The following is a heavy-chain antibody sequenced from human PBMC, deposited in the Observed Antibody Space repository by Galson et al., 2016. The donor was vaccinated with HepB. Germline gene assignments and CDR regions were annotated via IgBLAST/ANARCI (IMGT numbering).Heavy chain of an antibody. V-gene: IGHV3-48*02. D-gene: IGHD2-2*02. CDR2: IVSTSRSI. CDR3: ARNKAALRYYYGMDV. CDR1: GLTFSTYG. J-gene: IGHJ6*02. Sequence: SLRLSCPASGLTFSTYGMNWVRQAPGQGLKCVSYIVSTSRSIYYANSVKGRFPISRDTAKNSLYLQMNSRREEDTAGYFCARNKAALRYYYGMDVWGQGTTVTVSS.